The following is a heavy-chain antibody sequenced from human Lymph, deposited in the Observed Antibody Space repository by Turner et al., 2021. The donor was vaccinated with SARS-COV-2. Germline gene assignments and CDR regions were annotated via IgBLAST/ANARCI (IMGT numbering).Heavy chain of an antibody. Sequence: EVQLVETGGGLIQTGGSLRRSCAASGIIVSRNYMNWVRQDPGKGLEWVSVIYSGGTTYYADSVKGRFTISRDNSKNTLYLQMNSLRVEDTAVYYCARDLGTYGMDVWGQGTTVTVSS. V-gene: IGHV3-53*02. CDR2: IYSGGTT. CDR3: ARDLGTYGMDV. CDR1: GIIVSRNY. J-gene: IGHJ6*02. D-gene: IGHD6-13*01.